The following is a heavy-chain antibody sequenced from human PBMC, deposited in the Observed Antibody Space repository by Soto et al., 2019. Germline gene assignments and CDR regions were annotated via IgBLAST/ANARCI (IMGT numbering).Heavy chain of an antibody. CDR3: ARLDNYSSSSYSLDF. D-gene: IGHD6-6*01. J-gene: IGHJ4*02. CDR1: GGSFSGYF. V-gene: IGHV4-34*09. Sequence: KPSETLSLTCTVSGGSFSGYFWTWIRQPPGKGLEWLAEINHTGDTYYSPSLKSRVTILVDTSKNQFSLKLSSVTAADTAVYSCARLDNYSSSSYSLDFWGPGTLVTVSS. CDR2: INHTGDT.